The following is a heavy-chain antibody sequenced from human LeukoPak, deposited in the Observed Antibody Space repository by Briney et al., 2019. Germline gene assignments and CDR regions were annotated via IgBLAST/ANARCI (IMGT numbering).Heavy chain of an antibody. V-gene: IGHV3-30-3*02. CDR2: ISYDGSNK. Sequence: PGGSLRLSCAASGFTFSSYAMHWVRQAPGKGLEWVAVISYDGSNKYCADSVKGRFTISRDNSKNTLYLQMNSLRDEDTAVYYCAKHRFESGGYHSTDWGQGTLVTVSS. CDR1: GFTFSSYA. D-gene: IGHD3-22*01. CDR3: AKHRFESGGYHSTD. J-gene: IGHJ4*02.